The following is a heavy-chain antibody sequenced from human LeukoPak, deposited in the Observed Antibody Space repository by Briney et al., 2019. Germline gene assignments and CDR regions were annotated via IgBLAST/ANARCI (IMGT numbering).Heavy chain of an antibody. CDR3: AGQNVPTPHDY. Sequence: SETLSLTCTVAVGSISSGGYYWSWIRQPPGKGLEWIAYISTAGTTFYNPSLKSRVTISLDRSKNQFSLNLTSITAADTAVYYCAGQNVPTPHDYWGQGTQVTVSS. J-gene: IGHJ4*02. CDR2: ISTAGTT. D-gene: IGHD2-2*01. CDR1: VGSISSGGYY. V-gene: IGHV4-30-2*01.